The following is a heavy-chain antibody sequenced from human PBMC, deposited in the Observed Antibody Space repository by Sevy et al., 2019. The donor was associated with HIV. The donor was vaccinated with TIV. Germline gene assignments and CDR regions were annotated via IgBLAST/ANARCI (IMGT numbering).Heavy chain of an antibody. CDR3: AREEITMIVAVINDAFDI. CDR2: IYHSGST. CDR1: GYSISSGYY. V-gene: IGHV4-38-2*02. J-gene: IGHJ3*02. D-gene: IGHD3-22*01. Sequence: SETLSLTCTVSGYSISSGYYWGWIRQPPGKGLEWIGSIYHSGSTYYNPSLKSRVTISVDTSKNQFPLRLSSVTAADTAVYYCAREEITMIVAVINDAFDIWGQGTMVTVSS.